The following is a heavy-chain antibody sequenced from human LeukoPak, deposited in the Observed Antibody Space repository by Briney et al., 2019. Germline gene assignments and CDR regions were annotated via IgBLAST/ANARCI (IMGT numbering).Heavy chain of an antibody. D-gene: IGHD3-22*01. CDR3: AREGGKYYYDSSGYFEY. CDR1: GGTFSSYA. CDR2: IIPIFGTA. V-gene: IGHV1-69*01. Sequence: ASVKVSCKASGGTFSSYAISWVRQAPGQGLEWMGGIIPIFGTANYAQKFQGRVTITADESTSTAYMELSSLRSEDTAVYYCAREGGKYYYDSSGYFEYWGQGTLVTVSS. J-gene: IGHJ4*02.